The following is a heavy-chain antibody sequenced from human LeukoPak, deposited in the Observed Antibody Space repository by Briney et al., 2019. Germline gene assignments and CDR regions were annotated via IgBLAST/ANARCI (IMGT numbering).Heavy chain of an antibody. CDR1: GFTFSSYS. CDR3: ARGGYCGGDCYDY. D-gene: IGHD2-21*01. V-gene: IGHV3-21*01. Sequence: GGSLRLSCAASGFTFSSYSMNWVRQAPGKGLDWVSSISSSSSYIYYADSVKGRFTISRDNAKNSLYLQMNSLRAEDTAVYYCARGGYCGGDCYDYWGQGTLVTVSS. J-gene: IGHJ4*02. CDR2: ISSSSSYI.